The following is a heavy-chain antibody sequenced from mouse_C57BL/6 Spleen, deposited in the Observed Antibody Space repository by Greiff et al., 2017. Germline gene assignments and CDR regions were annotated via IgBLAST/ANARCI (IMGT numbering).Heavy chain of an antibody. D-gene: IGHD2-4*01. CDR1: GFTFSDYG. CDR2: ISSGSSTI. CDR3: ARRSYYDLYYYAMDY. J-gene: IGHJ4*01. Sequence: EVKLMESGGGLVKPGGSLKLSCAASGFTFSDYGMHWVRQAPEKGLEWVAYISSGSSTIYYADTVKGRFTISRDNAKNTLFLQMTSLRSEDTAMYYCARRSYYDLYYYAMDYWGQGPSVTVSS. V-gene: IGHV5-17*01.